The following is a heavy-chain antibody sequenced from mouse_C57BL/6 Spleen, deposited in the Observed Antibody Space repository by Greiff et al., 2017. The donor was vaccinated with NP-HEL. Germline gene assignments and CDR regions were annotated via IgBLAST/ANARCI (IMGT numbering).Heavy chain of an antibody. D-gene: IGHD3-2*02. CDR2: ISYDGSN. J-gene: IGHJ3*01. Sequence: EVQLQESGPGLVKPSQSLSLTCSVTGYSITSGYYWNWIRQFPGNKLEWMGYISYDGSNNYNQSLKNRISITRDTSKNQFFLKLNCVTTEDAATYYCARERDSSGPAYWGQGTLVTVSA. V-gene: IGHV3-6*01. CDR3: ARERDSSGPAY. CDR1: GYSITSGYY.